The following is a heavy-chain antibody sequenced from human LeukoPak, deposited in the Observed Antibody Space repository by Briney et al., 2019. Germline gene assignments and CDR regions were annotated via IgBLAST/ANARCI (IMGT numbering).Heavy chain of an antibody. CDR1: GFPFSNYA. V-gene: IGHV3-23*01. CDR3: ARSSTYYYDSSGPGETNYYYYYMDV. D-gene: IGHD3-22*01. Sequence: GGSLRLSCAASGFPFSNYAVSWVRQAPGKGLEWVSVISGSGGNTYYADSVKGRFTISRDNSKNSLYLQMNSLRAEDTAVYYCARSSTYYYDSSGPGETNYYYYYMDVWGKGTTVTISS. J-gene: IGHJ6*03. CDR2: ISGSGGNT.